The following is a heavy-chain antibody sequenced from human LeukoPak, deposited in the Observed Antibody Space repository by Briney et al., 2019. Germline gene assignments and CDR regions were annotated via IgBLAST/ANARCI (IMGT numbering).Heavy chain of an antibody. CDR1: GYSNSSGYY. CDR2: IYHGGST. Sequence: SETLSLTCGVSGYSNSSGYYWGWIRQPPGKGLEWIGSIYHGGSTYYNPSLKSRVTISVDTSKNQFSLKLSSLTAADTAVYYCARVIYCSGGSCYDGAWFDPWGQGTLVTVSS. CDR3: ARVIYCSGGSCYDGAWFDP. J-gene: IGHJ5*02. V-gene: IGHV4-38-2*01. D-gene: IGHD2-15*01.